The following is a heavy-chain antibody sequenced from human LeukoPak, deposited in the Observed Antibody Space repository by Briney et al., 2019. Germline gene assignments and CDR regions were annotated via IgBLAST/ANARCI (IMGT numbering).Heavy chain of an antibody. CDR2: IYNSGST. CDR3: ARHGSGTYYTVLDF. Sequence: SETLSLTCTVSGGSISSGSYYWGWIRQPPGKGLEWIGNIYNSGSTYYKPSHKSRVTISVDTSKNQFSLRLSSVIAADTAVYYCARHGSGTYYTVLDFWGQGTLVTVSS. D-gene: IGHD3-10*01. V-gene: IGHV4-39*01. J-gene: IGHJ4*02. CDR1: GGSISSGSYY.